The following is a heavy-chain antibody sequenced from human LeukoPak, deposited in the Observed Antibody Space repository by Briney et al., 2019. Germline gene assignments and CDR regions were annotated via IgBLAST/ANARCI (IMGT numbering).Heavy chain of an antibody. J-gene: IGHJ6*02. CDR1: GYSFTSYW. CDR2: IYPGDSDT. V-gene: IGHV5-51*01. D-gene: IGHD6-19*01. Sequence: PGESLKISCKGSGYSFTSYWIGWVRQMPGKGLEWMGIIYPGDSDTRYSPSFQGQVTISADKSISTAYLQWSSLKASDTAMYYCARLSHKQWLASYYYYGMDVWGQGTTVTVSS. CDR3: ARLSHKQWLASYYYYGMDV.